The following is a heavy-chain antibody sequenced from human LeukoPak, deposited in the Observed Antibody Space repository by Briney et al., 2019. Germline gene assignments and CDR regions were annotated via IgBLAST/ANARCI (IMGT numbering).Heavy chain of an antibody. D-gene: IGHD2-2*02. Sequence: ASVKVSCKASGGTFSSYAISWVRQAPGQGLEWMGWISVYNGNTNYAQKLQGRVTMTRDTSISAAYMELSRLRSDDTAVYYCASEVPAAIPVYWGQGTLVTVSS. J-gene: IGHJ4*02. CDR3: ASEVPAAIPVY. V-gene: IGHV1-18*01. CDR2: ISVYNGNT. CDR1: GGTFSSYA.